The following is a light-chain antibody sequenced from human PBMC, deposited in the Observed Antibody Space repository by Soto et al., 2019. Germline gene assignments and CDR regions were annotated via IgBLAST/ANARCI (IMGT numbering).Light chain of an antibody. J-gene: IGKJ1*01. CDR3: QQRGNWPKT. CDR2: GAS. V-gene: IGKV3-11*01. CDR1: QSVGSS. Sequence: EIVLTQSLATLSLSPGERATLSCRASQSVGSSLAWYQQNPGQAPRLLIYGASSRATGIPDRFSGSGSGTDFTLTISSLEPEDFAVYYCQQRGNWPKTFGQGTKVDIK.